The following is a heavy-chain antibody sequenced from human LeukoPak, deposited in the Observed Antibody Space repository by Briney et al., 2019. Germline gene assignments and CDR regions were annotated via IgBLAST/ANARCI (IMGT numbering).Heavy chain of an antibody. CDR1: GFTFSSYA. Sequence: GGSLRLSCAASGFTFSSYAMSWVRQAPGKGLEWVSAISGSGGSTYYADSVKGRFTISRDDSKNTLYLQMNSLRAEDTAVYYCAKSARVGGGPYYFDYWGQGTLVTVSS. CDR2: ISGSGGST. J-gene: IGHJ4*02. CDR3: AKSARVGGGPYYFDY. D-gene: IGHD3-16*01. V-gene: IGHV3-23*01.